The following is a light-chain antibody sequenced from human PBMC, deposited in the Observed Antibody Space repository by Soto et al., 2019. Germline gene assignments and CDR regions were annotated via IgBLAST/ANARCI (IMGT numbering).Light chain of an antibody. CDR2: EVS. CDR3: SSYSSSTVRYV. J-gene: IGLJ1*01. CDR1: SSDVGSYDF. Sequence: QSVLTQPASVSGSPGQSITMSCTGTSSDVGSYDFVSWYQQHPGKAPKLLIYEVSNRPSGVSARFSGSKSDNTASLTISGLQAADDADYFISSYSSSTVRYVFGSGTKVTVL. V-gene: IGLV2-14*01.